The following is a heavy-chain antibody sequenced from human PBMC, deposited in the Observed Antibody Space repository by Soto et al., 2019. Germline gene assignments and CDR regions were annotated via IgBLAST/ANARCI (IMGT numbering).Heavy chain of an antibody. J-gene: IGHJ4*02. V-gene: IGHV3-7*05. CDR3: ARDKYDFWSGYKGFDY. Sequence: GGSLRLSCAASGFTFSSYWMSWVRQAPGKGLEWVANIQQDGSEKYYVDSVKGRFTISRDNAKNSLYLQMNGLRAEDTAVYYCARDKYDFWSGYKGFDYWGQGTLVTVSS. CDR2: IQQDGSEK. CDR1: GFTFSSYW. D-gene: IGHD3-3*01.